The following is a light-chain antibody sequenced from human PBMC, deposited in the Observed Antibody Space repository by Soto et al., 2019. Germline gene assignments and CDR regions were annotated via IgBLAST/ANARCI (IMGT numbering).Light chain of an antibody. J-gene: IGLJ1*01. Sequence: QSALTQPASVSGSLGQSITISCTGTNSDIGNYNLVSWYQQHPGQAPKLIIYQVSARPSGVSGRFSGSKSGKTAALTISGLQADDEADYHCCSYAGSSTYVFGTGTKLTVL. CDR1: NSDIGNYNL. CDR3: CSYAGSSTYV. CDR2: QVS. V-gene: IGLV2-23*02.